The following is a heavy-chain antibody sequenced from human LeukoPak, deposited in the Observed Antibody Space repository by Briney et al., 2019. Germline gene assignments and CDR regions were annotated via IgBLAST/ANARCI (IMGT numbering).Heavy chain of an antibody. CDR3: ATFGADYDMAV. CDR2: IHYSGKA. Sequence: SETLSLTCSVFGGSVSGYYWTWVRQPPGKGLEWIGQIHYSGKADYNPSLKSRITISVDTSKNEISLRMSSMTAADTGIYYCATFGADYDMAVSGQGTTVTVYS. V-gene: IGHV4-59*02. CDR1: GGSVSGYY. J-gene: IGHJ6*02. D-gene: IGHD3-16*01.